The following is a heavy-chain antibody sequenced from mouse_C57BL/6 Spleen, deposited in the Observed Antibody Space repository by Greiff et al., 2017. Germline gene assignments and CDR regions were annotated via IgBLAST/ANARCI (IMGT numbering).Heavy chain of an antibody. CDR2: INPGSGGT. V-gene: IGHV1-54*01. CDR1: GYAFTNYL. D-gene: IGHD2-4*01. J-gene: IGHJ2*01. Sequence: QVQLQKSGAELVRPGTSVKVSCKASGYAFTNYLIEWVKQRPGQGLEWIGVINPGSGGTNYNEKFKGKATLTADKSSSTAYMQLSSLTSEDSAVYFCARSDDYSFDDWGQGTTLTVSS. CDR3: ARSDDYSFDD.